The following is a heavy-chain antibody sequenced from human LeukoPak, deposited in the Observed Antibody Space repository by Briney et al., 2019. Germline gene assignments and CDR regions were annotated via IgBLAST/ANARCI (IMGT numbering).Heavy chain of an antibody. J-gene: IGHJ4*02. Sequence: GGSLRLSCAASGFTFSTYWMHWVRQAPGKGLVWVSRINSDGSSTSYADSVKGRFTISRDNAMSTLYLQMNSLRAEDTAVYYCARPYSYHDFWDWGQGTLVTVSS. CDR1: GFTFSTYW. CDR3: ARPYSYHDFWD. CDR2: INSDGSST. D-gene: IGHD3-3*01. V-gene: IGHV3-74*01.